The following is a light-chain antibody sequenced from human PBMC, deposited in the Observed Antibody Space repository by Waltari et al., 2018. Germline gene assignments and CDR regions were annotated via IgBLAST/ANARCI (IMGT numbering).Light chain of an antibody. CDR3: QHYYDNPYS. V-gene: IGKV1-6*01. J-gene: IGKJ2*03. CDR2: AAS. Sequence: ATQMTQSPSALSASVGDRVTISCRASQNIYSNLAWYQQKPGKAPKLLIYAASSLQSGIPSRFSGSGSGTDFTLTISSLQPEDSAAYYCQHYYDNPYSFGQGTKVEIK. CDR1: QNIYSN.